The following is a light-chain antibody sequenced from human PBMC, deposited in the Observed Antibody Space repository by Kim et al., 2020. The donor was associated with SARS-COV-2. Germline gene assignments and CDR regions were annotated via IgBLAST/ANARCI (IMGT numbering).Light chain of an antibody. CDR2: DVS. CDR1: SSNVGCYNY. CDR3: CSFAGYSYV. V-gene: IGLV2-11*01. Sequence: PGQSVTISCTGTSSNVGCYNYVSWYQQHPGKAPKLMIYDVSKRPSGVPDRFSGSKSGNTASLTISGLQADDEADYYCCSFAGYSYVFGIGTKVTVL. J-gene: IGLJ1*01.